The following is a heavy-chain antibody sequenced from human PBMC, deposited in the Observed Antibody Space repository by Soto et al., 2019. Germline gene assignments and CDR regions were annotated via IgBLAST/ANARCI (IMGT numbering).Heavy chain of an antibody. D-gene: IGHD1-1*01. CDR1: GDSVSSNSAA. V-gene: IGHV6-1*01. Sequence: PSQTLSLTCAISGDSVSSNSAAWNWIRQSPSRGLEWLGRTYYRSKWYNDYAVSVKSRITINPDTSKNQFSLQLNSVTPEDTAVYYCARDNPVDWNNAYYYYGMDVWGQGTTVTVSS. J-gene: IGHJ6*02. CDR3: ARDNPVDWNNAYYYYGMDV. CDR2: TYYRSKWYN.